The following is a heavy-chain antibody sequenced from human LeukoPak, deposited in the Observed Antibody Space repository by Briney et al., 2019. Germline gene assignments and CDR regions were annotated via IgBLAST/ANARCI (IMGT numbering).Heavy chain of an antibody. D-gene: IGHD6-13*01. CDR1: GITFSDAW. CDR3: TTAVRGKAGFRFDP. J-gene: IGHJ5*02. Sequence: GGSLRLSCAASGITFSDAWMSWVRQAPGKGLEWVGRSKSQTDGGTTDYAASVKDRFTISRDDSKNTLYLQMNSLKSEDTGFYYCTTAVRGKAGFRFDPWGQGTLVTVSS. CDR2: SKSQTDGGTT. V-gene: IGHV3-15*01.